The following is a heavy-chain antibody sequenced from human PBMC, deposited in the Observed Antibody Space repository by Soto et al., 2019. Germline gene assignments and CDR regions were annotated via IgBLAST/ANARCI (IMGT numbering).Heavy chain of an antibody. CDR2: IIPIFGTA. Sequence: ASVKVSCKASGGTFSSYAISWVRQAPGQGLEWMGGIIPIFGTANYAQKFQGRVTITADESTSTAYMELSSLRDEDTAVYYCARGGAMGVDYWGQGTLVTVSS. CDR1: GGTFSSYA. J-gene: IGHJ4*02. CDR3: ARGGAMGVDY. V-gene: IGHV1-69*13. D-gene: IGHD1-26*01.